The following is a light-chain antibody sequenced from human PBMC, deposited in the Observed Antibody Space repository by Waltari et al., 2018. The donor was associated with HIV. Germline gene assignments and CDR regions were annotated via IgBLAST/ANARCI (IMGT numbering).Light chain of an antibody. CDR3: ATWDDSVTGFYV. V-gene: IGLV1-47*01. J-gene: IGLJ1*01. CDR1: DSNIGRNY. CDR2: RNR. Sequence: QSVLTQPISVSGTPGQRVNISCSGIDSNIGRNYVYWFQQFPGAAPKLLMYRNRQRASGVADRFSGSKSGTSAYLAVSGLRSEDEAEYYCATWDDSVTGFYVFGTGTRVSVL.